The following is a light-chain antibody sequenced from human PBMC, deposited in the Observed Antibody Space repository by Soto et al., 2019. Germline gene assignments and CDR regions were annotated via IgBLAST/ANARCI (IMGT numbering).Light chain of an antibody. CDR1: SSDVGGFNY. V-gene: IGLV2-14*01. J-gene: IGLJ1*01. CDR3: SSYTSSSSGV. Sequence: QSVLTQPASVSWSPGQSITISCTGTSSDVGGFNYVSWYQQHPGKTPKLLIYEVRSRPSGVSNRFSGSKSGNTASLTISGLQAEDEADYYCSSYTSSSSGVFGTGTKVTVL. CDR2: EVR.